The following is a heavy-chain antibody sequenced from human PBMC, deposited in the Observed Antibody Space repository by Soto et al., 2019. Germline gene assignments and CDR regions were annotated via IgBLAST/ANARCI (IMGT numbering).Heavy chain of an antibody. CDR1: GYTFTSYY. CDR3: ARGALVAANILRWFDP. V-gene: IGHV1-46*01. J-gene: IGHJ5*02. Sequence: ASVKVSSKASGYTFTSYYMHWVRQAPGQGLEWMGIINPSGGSTSYAQKFQGRVTMTRDASTSTVYMELSSLRSEDTAVYYCARGALVAANILRWFDPWGQGTLVTVSS. CDR2: INPSGGST. D-gene: IGHD2-15*01.